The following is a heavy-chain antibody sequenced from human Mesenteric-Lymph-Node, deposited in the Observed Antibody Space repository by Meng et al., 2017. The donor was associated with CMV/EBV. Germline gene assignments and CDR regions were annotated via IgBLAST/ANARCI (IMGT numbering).Heavy chain of an antibody. Sequence: ETLSLTCAASGFTFADSTMHWVRQAPGRGLEWVSLITWDGSGTYYADSVKGRFTISRDNNKNSLFLQMNSLRTEDTALYSCAKGARTSWIDSWGQGTLVTVSS. CDR3: AKGARTSWIDS. CDR2: ITWDGSGT. J-gene: IGHJ4*02. CDR1: GFTFADST. D-gene: IGHD6-13*01. V-gene: IGHV3-43*01.